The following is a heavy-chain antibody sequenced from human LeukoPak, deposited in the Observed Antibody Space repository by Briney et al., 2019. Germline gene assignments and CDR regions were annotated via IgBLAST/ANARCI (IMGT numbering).Heavy chain of an antibody. D-gene: IGHD6-13*01. J-gene: IGHJ4*02. Sequence: GGSLRLSCAASGLTVSSNYMSWVRQAPWKGLEWVSVFYAGGSTYYADSVKGRFAISRDNSKNTLYLQMNSLRAEDTAVYYCAGGPLYSSSWYGRLDYWGQGTLVTVSS. CDR3: AGGPLYSSSWYGRLDY. V-gene: IGHV3-66*01. CDR2: FYAGGST. CDR1: GLTVSSNY.